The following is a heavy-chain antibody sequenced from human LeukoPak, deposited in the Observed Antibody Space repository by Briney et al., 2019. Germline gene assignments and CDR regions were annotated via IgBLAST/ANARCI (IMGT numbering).Heavy chain of an antibody. D-gene: IGHD3-22*01. J-gene: IGHJ4*02. V-gene: IGHV4-59*01. CDR2: IYYSGST. CDR3: AGDLFGYDSSGYYRFFDY. Sequence: SETLSLTCTVSGGSISSYYWSWIRQPPGKGLEWIGYIYYSGSTNYNPSLKSRVTISVDTSKNQFSLKLSSVTAADTAVYYCAGDLFGYDSSGYYRFFDYWGQGTLVTVSS. CDR1: GGSISSYY.